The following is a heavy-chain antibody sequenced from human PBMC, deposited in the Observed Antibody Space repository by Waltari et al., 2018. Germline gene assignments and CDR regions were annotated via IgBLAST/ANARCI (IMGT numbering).Heavy chain of an antibody. CDR1: GFTFSSYA. Sequence: QVQLVESGGGVVQPGRSLRLSCAASGFTFSSYAMHWVRPAPGKGLEWVAVISYDGSNKYYADSVKGRFTISRDNSKNTLYLQMNSLRAEDTAVYYCARHKGAAGPTLFDYWGQGTLVTVSS. CDR3: ARHKGAAGPTLFDY. D-gene: IGHD6-13*01. CDR2: ISYDGSNK. V-gene: IGHV3-30-3*01. J-gene: IGHJ4*02.